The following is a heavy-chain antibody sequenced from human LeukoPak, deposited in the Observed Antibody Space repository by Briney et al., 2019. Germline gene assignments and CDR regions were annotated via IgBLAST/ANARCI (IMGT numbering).Heavy chain of an antibody. V-gene: IGHV4-38-2*01. CDR3: ARGYSYYMDV. CDR1: GYSISSGYY. CDR2: IYHSGST. J-gene: IGHJ6*03. Sequence: PSEPLSLTCAVSGYSISSGYYWGWIRQTPGKGLEWIGSIYHSGSTYYNPSLKSRVTISVDTSKNQFSLKLSSVIAADTAVYYCARGYSYYMDVWGKGTTVTVSS. D-gene: IGHD2-21*01.